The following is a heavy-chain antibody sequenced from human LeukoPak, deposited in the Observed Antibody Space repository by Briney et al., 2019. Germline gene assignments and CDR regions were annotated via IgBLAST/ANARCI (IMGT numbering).Heavy chain of an antibody. CDR3: ARGGYYGSGNDFRFDP. CDR2: IYYSGST. V-gene: IGHV4-59*01. J-gene: IGHJ5*02. CDR1: GGSISSYY. Sequence: PSETLSLTCTVSGGSISSYYWSWIRQPPGKGLEWIGYIYYSGSTNYKPSLKSRVTISVDTSKNQFSLKLSSVTAADMAVYYCARGGYYGSGNDFRFDPWGQGTLVTVSS. D-gene: IGHD3-10*01.